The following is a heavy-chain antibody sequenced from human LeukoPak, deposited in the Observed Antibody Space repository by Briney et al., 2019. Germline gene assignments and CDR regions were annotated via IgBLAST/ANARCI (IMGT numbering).Heavy chain of an antibody. CDR2: INTDGSST. D-gene: IGHD4-17*01. Sequence: GGSLRLSCAASGFSFNSYSMNWVRQAPGKGLVWVSRINTDGSSTSYADSVKGRFTISRDNAKNTLYLQMSSLRAEDTAVYYCARNYGDYGYWGQGTLVTVSS. V-gene: IGHV3-74*01. CDR3: ARNYGDYGY. CDR1: GFSFNSYS. J-gene: IGHJ4*02.